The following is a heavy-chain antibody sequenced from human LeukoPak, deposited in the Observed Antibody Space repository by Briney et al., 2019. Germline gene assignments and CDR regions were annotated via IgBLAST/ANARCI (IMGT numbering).Heavy chain of an antibody. CDR2: INLNSGGT. Sequence: ASVKVSCKAYGDTFTAYHIHWMRQAPGQFLEYMGKINLNSGGTNYAQKFQGRVTITRDTSISPAYMDLSRLSSDDTALFYCAISIQAAAIPAFDFWGQGTQVTISS. D-gene: IGHD6-25*01. V-gene: IGHV1-2*02. CDR3: AISIQAAAIPAFDF. J-gene: IGHJ4*02. CDR1: GDTFTAYH.